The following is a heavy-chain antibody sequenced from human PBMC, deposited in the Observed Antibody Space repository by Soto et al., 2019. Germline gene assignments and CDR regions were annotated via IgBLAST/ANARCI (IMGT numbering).Heavy chain of an antibody. J-gene: IGHJ1*01. CDR1: GDSISGNY. V-gene: IGHV4-59*08. Sequence: PSETLSLTCTVSGDSISGNYWSWIRRPPGNGLEWIGYISYSGSTNHHPSLKSRVTISVDTSKNQFSLKLSSVTAADTAVYFCARLGAYYQAMDSWGQGTLVTVYS. CDR2: ISYSGST. D-gene: IGHD3-22*01. CDR3: ARLGAYYQAMDS.